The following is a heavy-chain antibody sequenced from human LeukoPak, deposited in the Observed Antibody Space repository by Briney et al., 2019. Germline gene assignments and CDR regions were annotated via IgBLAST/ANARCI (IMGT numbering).Heavy chain of an antibody. D-gene: IGHD3-22*01. Sequence: PGGSLRLSCAASGFTLSRYDMSWVRQAPAKGLDWVSVITTSGSSTFYADSAKGRFTITTDNSTNTLYPQMHSLIGAATAVHYSAKGGLWDSSGYYYATEYWGQGTLVTVSS. CDR3: AKGGLWDSSGYYYATEY. CDR2: ITTSGSST. CDR1: GFTLSRYD. V-gene: IGHV3-23*01. J-gene: IGHJ4*02.